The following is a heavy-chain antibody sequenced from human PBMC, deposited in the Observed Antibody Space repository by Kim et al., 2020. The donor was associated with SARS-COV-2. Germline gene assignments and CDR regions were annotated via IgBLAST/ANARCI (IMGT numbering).Heavy chain of an antibody. V-gene: IGHV3-30*09. J-gene: IGHJ4*02. D-gene: IGHD3-16*01. Sequence: GGSLRLSCAASGFTFSSYNMHWVRQAPGKGLEWVVVILYNGSNKFFADSVKGRFAISRDNSKNTVHLQMDSLRAEDTAVYYCATEGGGHWGQGILVTVSS. CDR3: ATEGGGH. CDR1: GFTFSSYN. CDR2: ILYNGSNK.